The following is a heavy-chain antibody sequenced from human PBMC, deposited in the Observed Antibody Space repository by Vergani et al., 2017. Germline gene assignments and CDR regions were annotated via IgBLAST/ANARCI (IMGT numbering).Heavy chain of an antibody. J-gene: IGHJ6*02. CDR2: IYPSDSDT. CDR1: GGSISSSSYY. Sequence: QLQLQESGPGLVKPSETLSLTCTVSGGSISSSSYYWGWIRQPPGKGLEWMGIIYPSDSDTRYSPSFQGQVTISADKSISTAYLQWSSLKASDTAMYYCARHAPLGVPYYYYGMDVWGQGTTVTVSS. D-gene: IGHD3-10*01. CDR3: ARHAPLGVPYYYYGMDV. V-gene: IGHV4-39*07.